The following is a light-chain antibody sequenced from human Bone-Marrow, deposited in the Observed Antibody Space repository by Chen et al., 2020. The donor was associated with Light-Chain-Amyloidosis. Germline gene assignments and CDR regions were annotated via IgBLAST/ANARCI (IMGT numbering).Light chain of an antibody. J-gene: IGLJ3*02. CDR3: QVWDRSSDRPV. CDR2: DDS. Sequence: SYVLTQPSSVPVAPGQTPALACGGNNIGSTSVHWYQQTPGQAPLLVVYDDSDRPSGIPERLSGSNSGNTATLTISRVEAGDEADYYCQVWDRSSDRPVFGGGTKLTVL. V-gene: IGLV3-21*02. CDR1: NIGSTS.